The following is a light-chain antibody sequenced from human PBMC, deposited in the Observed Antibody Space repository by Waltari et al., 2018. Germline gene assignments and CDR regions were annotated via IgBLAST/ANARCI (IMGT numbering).Light chain of an antibody. CDR3: EKYGSSLLT. V-gene: IGKV3-20*01. Sequence: ASTQSPRTLSLSPAQGATLTFRASQNVAGNNLACYQRQPGQPPRLLIFGASSRATGIPDRCSGSGSETDFTLSIDRLEAEDFAVYDCEKYGSSLLTFGGGTKVELK. CDR2: GAS. CDR1: QNVAGNN. J-gene: IGKJ4*01.